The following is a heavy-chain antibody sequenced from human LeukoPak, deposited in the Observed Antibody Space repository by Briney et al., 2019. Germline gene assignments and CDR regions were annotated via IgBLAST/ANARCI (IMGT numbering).Heavy chain of an antibody. CDR2: IYHSGST. D-gene: IGHD3-10*01. J-gene: IGHJ4*02. CDR3: ARGSGRSNDY. CDR1: GYSISSGYY. Sequence: SETLSLTCTVSGYSISSGYYWGWIRQPPGKGLEWMGTIYHSGSTYYNPSLKSRVTISVDTSKNQFSLKLSSVTAADTAVYYCARGSGRSNDYWGQGTLVTVSS. V-gene: IGHV4-38-2*02.